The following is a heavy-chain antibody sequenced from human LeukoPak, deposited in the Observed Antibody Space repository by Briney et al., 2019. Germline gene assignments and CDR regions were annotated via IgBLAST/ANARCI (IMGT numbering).Heavy chain of an antibody. Sequence: KPSETLSLTCTVSGGSISSSSYYWGWIRQPPGKGLEWIGSIYYSGSTYYNPSLKSRVTISVDTSKNQFSLKLSSVTAADTAVYYCARAGYCSGGSCYSRIYYYYMDVWGKGTTVTVSS. CDR2: IYYSGST. J-gene: IGHJ6*03. V-gene: IGHV4-39*07. CDR3: ARAGYCSGGSCYSRIYYYYMDV. D-gene: IGHD2-15*01. CDR1: GGSISSSSYY.